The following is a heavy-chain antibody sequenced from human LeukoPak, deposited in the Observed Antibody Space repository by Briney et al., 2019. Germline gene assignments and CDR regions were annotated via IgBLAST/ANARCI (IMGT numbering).Heavy chain of an antibody. CDR2: IRSKASGGTT. V-gene: IGHV3-49*04. CDR3: TRDRGYQWLVPFDY. J-gene: IGHJ4*02. CDR1: GFNFGDYA. Sequence: TGGSLRLSCTASGFNFGDYAMTWVRQAPGKGLEWVGFIRSKASGGTTEYAASVKGRFTISRDDSKSIAYLQMNSLKTEDTAIYYCTRDRGYQWLVPFDYWGKGTLVTVSS. D-gene: IGHD6-19*01.